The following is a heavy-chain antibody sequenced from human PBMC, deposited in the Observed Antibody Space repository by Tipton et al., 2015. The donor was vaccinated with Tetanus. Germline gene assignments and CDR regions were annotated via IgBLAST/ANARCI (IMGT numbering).Heavy chain of an antibody. CDR1: GYTFTGYY. Sequence: QSGPEVKKPGASVKVSCKASGYTFTGYYMHWVRQAPGQGLEWMGWINPNSGGTNYAQKFQGRLTMTRDTSTSTAYMELRSLRSDDTAVYFCARDQLDHWGQGTLVTVSS. CDR3: ARDQLDH. V-gene: IGHV1-2*02. J-gene: IGHJ4*02. CDR2: INPNSGGT.